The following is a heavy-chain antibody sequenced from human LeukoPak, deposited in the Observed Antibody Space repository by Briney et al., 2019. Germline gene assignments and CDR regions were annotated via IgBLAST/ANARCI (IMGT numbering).Heavy chain of an antibody. V-gene: IGHV3-23*01. Sequence: PGGSLRLSCAASGFTFSSYAMNWVRQAPGKGLEWVSAISGSGGSTYYADSVKGRFTISRDNSKNTLHLQMNSLRAEDTAVYYCARDLLYYGGYDRPFDYWGQGTLVTVSS. D-gene: IGHD5-12*01. CDR3: ARDLLYYGGYDRPFDY. J-gene: IGHJ4*02. CDR2: ISGSGGST. CDR1: GFTFSSYA.